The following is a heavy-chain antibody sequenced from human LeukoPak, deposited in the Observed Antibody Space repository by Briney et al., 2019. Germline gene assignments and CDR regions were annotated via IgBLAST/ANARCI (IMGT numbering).Heavy chain of an antibody. CDR3: ARGSQLLSFGELLSYYYYYYMDV. CDR2: MNPNSGNT. V-gene: IGHV1-8*03. D-gene: IGHD3-10*01. CDR1: GYTFTSYD. J-gene: IGHJ6*03. Sequence: GASVKVSCKASGYTFTSYDINWVRQATGQGLEWMGWMNPNSGNTGYAQKFQGRVTITRNTSISTAYMELSSLRSDDTAVYYCARGSQLLSFGELLSYYYYYYMDVWGKGTTVTVSS.